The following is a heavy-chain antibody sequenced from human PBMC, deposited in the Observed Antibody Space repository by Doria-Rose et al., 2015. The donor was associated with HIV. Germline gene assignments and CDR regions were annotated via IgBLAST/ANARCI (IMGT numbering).Heavy chain of an antibody. D-gene: IGHD4-17*01. CDR1: GFTFRDYV. V-gene: IGHV3-30-3*01. J-gene: IGHJ4*02. CDR3: ARRDHGFDY. CDR2: ISDDEVNK. Sequence: QVQLVESGGGVVQPGRSPRLSCVASGFTFRDYVMHWVRQAPGRGLEWVAIISDDEVNKYYADSVKGRFTISRDNSNKTLYLEMNSLRPDDTALYYCARRDHGFDYWGQGTLVTVSS.